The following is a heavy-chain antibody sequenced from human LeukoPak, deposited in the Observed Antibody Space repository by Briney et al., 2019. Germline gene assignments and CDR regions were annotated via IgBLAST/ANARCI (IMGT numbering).Heavy chain of an antibody. D-gene: IGHD5-18*01. CDR1: GFTFSDYQ. J-gene: IGHJ4*02. V-gene: IGHV3-7*01. CDR3: ARGDTAMVKALYYFDY. Sequence: GGSLRLSCAASGFTFSDYQMSWLRQAPGKGLEWVANIKQDGSESDYVDSVKGRFTISRDNAKNSLYLQMNSLRVEDTAVYYCARGDTAMVKALYYFDYWGQGTLVTVSS. CDR2: IKQDGSES.